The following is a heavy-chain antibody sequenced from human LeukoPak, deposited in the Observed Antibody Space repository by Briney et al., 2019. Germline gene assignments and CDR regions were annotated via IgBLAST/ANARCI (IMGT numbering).Heavy chain of an antibody. J-gene: IGHJ4*02. CDR1: GFTFSTYW. D-gene: IGHD1-26*01. CDR2: VKPDGSQK. Sequence: GGSLRLSCASSGFTFSTYWMSWVRQAPGKGLEWVAKVKPDGSQKDYVDSVKGRFTISRDNAKNSLYLQMNSLRAEDTAVYYCARVDSRYGGSRADYWGQGTLVTVSS. V-gene: IGHV3-7*01. CDR3: ARVDSRYGGSRADY.